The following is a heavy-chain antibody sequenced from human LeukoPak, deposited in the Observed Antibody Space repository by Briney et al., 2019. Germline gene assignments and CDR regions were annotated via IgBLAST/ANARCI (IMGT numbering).Heavy chain of an antibody. CDR1: GYMFTSYG. Sequence: ASVKVSCKASGYMFTSYGVSWVRQAPGQGLEWMGWSSYNGNTNYAQKFQGRVTMTTDTSTGIAFMELRGLTSDDTAVYFCARDHKISCSSLVCFQYYFDSWGQGTLVTVSS. J-gene: IGHJ4*02. V-gene: IGHV1-18*01. CDR2: SSYNGNT. CDR3: ARDHKISCSSLVCFQYYFDS. D-gene: IGHD2-2*01.